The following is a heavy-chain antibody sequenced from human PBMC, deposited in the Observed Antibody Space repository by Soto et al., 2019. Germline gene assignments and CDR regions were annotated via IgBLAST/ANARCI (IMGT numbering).Heavy chain of an antibody. J-gene: IGHJ6*03. CDR2: IYSGGST. D-gene: IGHD3-16*01. CDR3: ARDADGGYMDV. V-gene: IGHV3-66*01. CDR1: GFTVSSNY. Sequence: EVQLVESGGGLVQPGGSLRLSCAASGFTVSSNYMSWVRQAPGKGLEWVSVIYSGGSTYYADSVKGRFTISRDNSKNTLYLQMNSLRAEDAAVYYGARDADGGYMDVWGKGTTVTVSS.